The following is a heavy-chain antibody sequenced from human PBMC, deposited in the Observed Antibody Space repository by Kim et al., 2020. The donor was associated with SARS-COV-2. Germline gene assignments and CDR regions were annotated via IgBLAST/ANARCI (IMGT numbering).Heavy chain of an antibody. V-gene: IGHV3-30-3*01. CDR1: GFTFSSYA. CDR2: ISYDGSNK. J-gene: IGHJ5*02. Sequence: GGSLRLSCAASGFTFSSYAMHWVRQAPGKGLEWVAVISYDGSNKYYADSVKGRFTISRDNSKNTLYLQMNSLRAEDTAVYYCARGGVVVVVAATRGSWFDPWGQGTLVTVSS. D-gene: IGHD2-15*01. CDR3: ARGGVVVVVAATRGSWFDP.